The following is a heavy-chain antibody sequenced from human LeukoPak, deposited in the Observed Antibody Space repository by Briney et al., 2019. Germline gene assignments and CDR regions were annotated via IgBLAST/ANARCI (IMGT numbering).Heavy chain of an antibody. J-gene: IGHJ4*02. Sequence: GGSLRLSCAASGFIFSSYWMHWFRQGPGKGLVWVSRISTDGSSTSYADSVKGRFTISRDNAKNTLYLQMDSLRAEDSAVYYCARVRSGTWNGYEYWGQGTLVTVSS. CDR1: GFIFSSYW. D-gene: IGHD3-3*01. CDR3: ARVRSGTWNGYEY. V-gene: IGHV3-74*01. CDR2: ISTDGSST.